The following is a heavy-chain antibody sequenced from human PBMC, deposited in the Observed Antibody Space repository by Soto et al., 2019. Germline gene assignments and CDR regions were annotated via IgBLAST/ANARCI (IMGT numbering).Heavy chain of an antibody. Sequence: ASVKVSCKASGYTFTSYYMHWVRQAPGQGLEWMGIINPSGGSTSYAQKFQGRVTMTRDTSTSTVYMELSSLRSEDTAVYYCAREGWDSSSSNHIIDYWGQGTLVTVSS. J-gene: IGHJ4*02. CDR2: INPSGGST. V-gene: IGHV1-46*03. CDR1: GYTFTSYY. D-gene: IGHD6-13*01. CDR3: AREGWDSSSSNHIIDY.